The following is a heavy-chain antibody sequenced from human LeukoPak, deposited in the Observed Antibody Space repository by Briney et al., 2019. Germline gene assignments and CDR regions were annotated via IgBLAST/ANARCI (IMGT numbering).Heavy chain of an antibody. V-gene: IGHV3-9*03. J-gene: IGHJ4*02. CDR3: AKGEAAAGTLFDY. CDR2: ISWNTGTI. D-gene: IGHD6-13*01. Sequence: GGSLRLSCAASGFTFDDCAMHWVRQAPGKGLEWVSGISWNTGTIGYADSVKGRFTISRDNAKNSLYLQMNSLRAEDMALYYCAKGEAAAGTLFDYWGQGTLVTVSS. CDR1: GFTFDDCA.